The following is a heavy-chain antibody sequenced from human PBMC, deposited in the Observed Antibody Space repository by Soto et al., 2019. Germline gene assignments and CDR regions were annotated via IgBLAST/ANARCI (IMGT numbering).Heavy chain of an antibody. CDR2: ISGSGGST. V-gene: IGHV3-23*01. J-gene: IGHJ4*02. Sequence: GSLRLSCAASGFTFSSYAMSWVRQAPGKGLEWVSAISGSGGSTYYADSVKGRFTISRDNSKNTLYLQMNSLRAEDTAVYYCAKNREDIVLMVYALLDYWGQGTLVTVSS. CDR3: AKNREDIVLMVYALLDY. D-gene: IGHD2-8*01. CDR1: GFTFSSYA.